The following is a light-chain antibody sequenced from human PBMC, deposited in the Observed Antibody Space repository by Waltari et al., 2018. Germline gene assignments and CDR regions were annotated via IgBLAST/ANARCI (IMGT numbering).Light chain of an antibody. Sequence: EVVLTQSPLSLPVTLGQPASISCRSSQSLVHSDGNTYLCWFQQRRGQSPRRLIDKVSNRYDGVPDRFSVSGSSTDFTLKISRVEAEDVGVYYCMQGTHWPYTFGQGTKLETK. J-gene: IGKJ2*01. V-gene: IGKV2-30*02. CDR1: QSLVHSDGNTY. CDR3: MQGTHWPYT. CDR2: KVS.